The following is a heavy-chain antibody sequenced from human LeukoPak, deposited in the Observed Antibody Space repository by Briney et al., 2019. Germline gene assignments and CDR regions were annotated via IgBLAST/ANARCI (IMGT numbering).Heavy chain of an antibody. CDR2: INPSGGTT. D-gene: IGHD3-22*01. CDR1: GYTFTSYY. V-gene: IGHV1-46*01. J-gene: IGHJ4*02. CDR3: ARGVHRRYYDSSAYFSD. Sequence: ASVKVSCKPSGYTFTSYYMHWVRQAPGQGLEWMGIINPSGGTTRFAQKFQGRVTMTRDMSTSTVYMDLSSLQSEDTAVYYCARGVHRRYYDSSAYFSDWGQGTLVTVS.